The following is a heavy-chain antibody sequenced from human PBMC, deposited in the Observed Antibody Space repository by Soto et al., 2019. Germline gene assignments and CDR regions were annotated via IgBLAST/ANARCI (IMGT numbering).Heavy chain of an antibody. J-gene: IGHJ6*02. CDR1: GFSVTNAW. CDR3: AKRITIFGVVITYGMDV. Sequence: GGSLRLSCSASGFSVTNAWMNWVRQAPGKGLEWVAVISDGGGNKYYADSVKGRFTISRDNSKNTLYLQMNSLRAEDTAVYYCAKRITIFGVVITYGMDVWGQGTTVTVSS. V-gene: IGHV3-30*18. CDR2: ISDGGGNK. D-gene: IGHD3-3*01.